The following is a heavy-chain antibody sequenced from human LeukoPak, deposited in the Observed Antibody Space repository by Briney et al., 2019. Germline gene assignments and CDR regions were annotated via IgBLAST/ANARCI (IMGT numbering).Heavy chain of an antibody. Sequence: SETLSLTCAVSGGSISSGGYSWSWIRQPPGKGLEWIGYIYHSGSTYYNPSLKSRVTISVDRSKNQFSLKLSSVTAADTAVYYCARGGIGYSSSWYGNWFDPWGQGTPVTVSS. CDR3: ARGGIGYSSSWYGNWFDP. J-gene: IGHJ5*02. CDR2: IYHSGST. D-gene: IGHD6-13*01. CDR1: GGSISSGGYS. V-gene: IGHV4-30-2*01.